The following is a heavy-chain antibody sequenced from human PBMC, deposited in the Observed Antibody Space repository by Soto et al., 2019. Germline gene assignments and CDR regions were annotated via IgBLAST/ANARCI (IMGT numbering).Heavy chain of an antibody. Sequence: GGSLRLSCAASGFTFSSYSMNWVRQAPGKGLEWVSYISSSSSTIYYADSVKGRFTISRDNAKNSLYLQMNSLRDEDTAVYYCARDTGTTFYYYGMDVWGQGTTVTVSS. CDR3: ARDTGTTFYYYGMDV. CDR1: GFTFSSYS. V-gene: IGHV3-48*02. CDR2: ISSSSSTI. D-gene: IGHD1-7*01. J-gene: IGHJ6*02.